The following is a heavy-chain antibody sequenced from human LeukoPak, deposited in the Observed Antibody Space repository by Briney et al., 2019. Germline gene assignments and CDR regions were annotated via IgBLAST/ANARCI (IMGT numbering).Heavy chain of an antibody. CDR2: IYHSGST. J-gene: IGHJ2*01. V-gene: IGHV4-4*02. CDR1: GGSISSSNW. CDR3: ARDTVARNCSSTSCYEGWYFDL. Sequence: SGTLSLTCAVSGGSISSSNWWSWVRQPPGKGLEWIGEIYHSGSTNYNPSLKSRVTISVDKSKNQFSLKLSSVTAADTAVYYCARDTVARNCSSTSCYEGWYFDLWGRGTLVTVSS. D-gene: IGHD2-2*01.